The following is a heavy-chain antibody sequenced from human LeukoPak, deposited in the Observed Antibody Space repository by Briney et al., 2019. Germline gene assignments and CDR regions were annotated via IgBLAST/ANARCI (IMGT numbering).Heavy chain of an antibody. D-gene: IGHD2-2*02. CDR3: ARPNYCSSTSCYTYYYGMDV. CDR1: GYTFTSYG. CDR2: ISAYNGNT. Sequence: GASVKVSCKASGYTFTSYGISCVRQAPGQGLEWMGWISAYNGNTNYAQKLQGRVTMTTDTSTSTAYMELRSLRSDDTAVYYCARPNYCSSTSCYTYYYGMDVWGQGTTVTVSS. V-gene: IGHV1-18*01. J-gene: IGHJ6*02.